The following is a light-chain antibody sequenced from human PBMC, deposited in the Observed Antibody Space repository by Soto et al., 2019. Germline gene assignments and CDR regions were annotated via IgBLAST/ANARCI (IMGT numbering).Light chain of an antibody. CDR2: DAS. CDR1: QSVSSY. V-gene: IGKV3-11*01. Sequence: EIVLTQSPATLSLSPGERATLSCRASQSVSSYLAWYQQKPGQAPRLLIYDASNMATGIPARFSGSGSGTGFTLTISSLEPDDFAVYYCQQRSTTWTFGQGTKVEIK. CDR3: QQRSTTWT. J-gene: IGKJ1*01.